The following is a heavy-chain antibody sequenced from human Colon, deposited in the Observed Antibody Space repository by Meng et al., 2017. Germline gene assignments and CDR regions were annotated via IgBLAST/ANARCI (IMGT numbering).Heavy chain of an antibody. CDR1: GGSLHGHF. CDR3: VRMTRDSSNWYVDL. Sequence: QGQLEESGPGLVKPSGTLSLTCTVSGGSLHGHFWSWVRQPAGKGLEWIGRIYTSGTINYNPSLKSRVTMSIDTSKTHFSLEVSSVTAADTAVYYCVRMTRDSSNWYVDLWGQGTLVTVSS. D-gene: IGHD6-13*01. CDR2: IYTSGTI. V-gene: IGHV4-4*07. J-gene: IGHJ4*02.